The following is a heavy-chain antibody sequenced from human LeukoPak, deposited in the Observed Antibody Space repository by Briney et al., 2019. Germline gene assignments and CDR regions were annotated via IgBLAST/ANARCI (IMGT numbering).Heavy chain of an antibody. CDR2: INHNGSA. Sequence: SETLSLTCAVYGGPFSGYYWSWIRQPPGKGLEWIGEINHNGSANYNPSLKSRVTISVGMSKNQFSLKLSSVTAADTAVYYCARARGDYYDSSGYYSAFDYWGQGTLVTVSS. CDR1: GGPFSGYY. J-gene: IGHJ4*02. CDR3: ARARGDYYDSSGYYSAFDY. D-gene: IGHD3-22*01. V-gene: IGHV4-34*01.